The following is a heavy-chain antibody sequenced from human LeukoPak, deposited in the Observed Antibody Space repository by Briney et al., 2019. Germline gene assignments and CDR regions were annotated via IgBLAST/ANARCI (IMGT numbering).Heavy chain of an antibody. CDR1: GGTFSSYA. D-gene: IGHD5-18*01. CDR2: IIPIFGTA. CDR3: ARRGYSYGLGPFDP. J-gene: IGHJ5*02. Sequence: VASVKVSCKASGGTFSSYAISWVRQVPGQGLEWMGGIIPIFGTANYAQKFQGRVTITADESTSTAYMELSSLRSEDTAVYYCARRGYSYGLGPFDPWGQGTLVTVSS. V-gene: IGHV1-69*13.